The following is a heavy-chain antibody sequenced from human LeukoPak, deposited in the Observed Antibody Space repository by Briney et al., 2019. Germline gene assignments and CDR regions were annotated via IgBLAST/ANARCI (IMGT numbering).Heavy chain of an antibody. J-gene: IGHJ6*02. V-gene: IGHV4-61*02. CDR1: GGSISSGSYY. D-gene: IGHD3-3*01. CDR2: IYTSGST. CDR3: ARDRYDFWSGSYYYYGMDV. Sequence: TSQTLSLTCTVSGGSISSGSYYWSGIRQPAGKGLGWIGRIYTSGSTNYNPSLKSRVTISVDTSKNQFSLKLSSVTAADTAVYYCARDRYDFWSGSYYYYGMDVWAQGTTVTVSS.